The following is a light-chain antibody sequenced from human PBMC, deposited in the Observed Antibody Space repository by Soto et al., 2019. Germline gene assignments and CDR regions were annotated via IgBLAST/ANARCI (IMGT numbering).Light chain of an antibody. Sequence: EIVMTQSPATLSVSPVERATLSCRASQRVSSNLAWYQQKPGQAPRLLIYGASTRATGIPARFSGSGSGTEFTLTISSLQSEDVAVYYCQQYNNWPPWTFGQGPKVEIK. CDR2: GAS. V-gene: IGKV3-15*01. CDR3: QQYNNWPPWT. J-gene: IGKJ1*01. CDR1: QRVSSN.